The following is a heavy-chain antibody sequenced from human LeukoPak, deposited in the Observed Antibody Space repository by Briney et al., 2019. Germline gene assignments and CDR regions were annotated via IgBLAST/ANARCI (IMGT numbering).Heavy chain of an antibody. V-gene: IGHV4-30-2*01. CDR2: IYHSGST. CDR1: GDSISRGGYS. D-gene: IGHD3-22*01. J-gene: IGHJ4*02. Sequence: SEPLSLTCAVSGDSISRGGYSWSWIRQPPGKGLERIGYIYHSGSTYYNPSLKSRVTISVDSSKNPFSLKLSSVTAADTAVYYCARGHCDSTSYFDYWGQGTLVTVSS. CDR3: ARGHCDSTSYFDY.